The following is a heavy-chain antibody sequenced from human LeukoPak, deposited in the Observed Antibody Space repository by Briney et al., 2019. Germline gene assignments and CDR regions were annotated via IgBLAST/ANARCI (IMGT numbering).Heavy chain of an antibody. J-gene: IGHJ6*03. D-gene: IGHD4-17*01. CDR1: GFTFSSYE. CDR3: ARSTTHPYYNYMDV. V-gene: IGHV3-48*03. CDR2: ISSSGSSI. Sequence: GGSLRLSCTASGFTFSSYEMNWVRQAPGKGLEWVSYISSSGSSIYYADSVKGRFTISRDNAKNSLYLQTNSLRTEDTAVYYCARSTTHPYYNYMDVWGKGTTVTLSS.